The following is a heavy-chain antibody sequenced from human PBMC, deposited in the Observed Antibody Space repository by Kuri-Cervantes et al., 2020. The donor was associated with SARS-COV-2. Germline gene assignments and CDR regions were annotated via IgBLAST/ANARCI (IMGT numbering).Heavy chain of an antibody. CDR2: IYHSGST. J-gene: IGHJ4*02. V-gene: IGHV4-4*02. CDR3: ARVVPAAVFDY. Sequence: SETLSLTCAVSGGSISSSNWWSWVRQPPGKGLEWIGEIYHSGSTDYNPSLKSRVTISVDKSKNQFPLKLSSVTAADTAVYYCARVVPAAVFDYWGQGTLVTVSS. CDR1: GGSISSSNW. D-gene: IGHD2-2*01.